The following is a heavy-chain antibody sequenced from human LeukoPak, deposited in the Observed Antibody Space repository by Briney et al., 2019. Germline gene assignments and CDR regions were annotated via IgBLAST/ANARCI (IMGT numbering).Heavy chain of an antibody. Sequence: GGSLRLSCKGAGYSFTSNWIAWVRQMPGKGLEWMGIIYPGDSDTRYSPSFQGQVTISADKSISTAYLQWSSLKASDTAMYYCARRGGQGWFDPWGQGTLVTVSS. D-gene: IGHD2-15*01. V-gene: IGHV5-51*01. CDR1: GYSFTSNW. CDR2: IYPGDSDT. J-gene: IGHJ5*02. CDR3: ARRGGQGWFDP.